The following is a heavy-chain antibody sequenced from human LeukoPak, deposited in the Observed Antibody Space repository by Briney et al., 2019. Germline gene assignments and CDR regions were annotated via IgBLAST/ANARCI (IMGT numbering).Heavy chain of an antibody. J-gene: IGHJ2*01. D-gene: IGHD5-24*01. V-gene: IGHV3-53*01. Sequence: PGGSLRLSCAASGFTVSSNYMSWVRQAPGKGLEWVSVIYSGGSTYYADSVKGRFTISRDNSKNTLYLQMNSLRAEDTAVYYCARMFGYGYNWYFDLWGRSTLVTVSS. CDR1: GFTVSSNY. CDR2: IYSGGST. CDR3: ARMFGYGYNWYFDL.